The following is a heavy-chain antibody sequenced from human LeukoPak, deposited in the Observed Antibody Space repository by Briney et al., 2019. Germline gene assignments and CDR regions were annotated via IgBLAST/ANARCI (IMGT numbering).Heavy chain of an antibody. D-gene: IGHD3-10*01. J-gene: IGHJ4*02. CDR3: AKDREYYGSGSPRDFDY. Sequence: GGSLRLSCAASGFTFNSYAMSWVRQAPGKGLEWVSAISGSGGSTYYADSLKGRFTISRDNSKNTLYLQMNSLRAEDTAVYYCAKDREYYGSGSPRDFDYWGQGTLVTVSS. CDR2: ISGSGGST. V-gene: IGHV3-23*01. CDR1: GFTFNSYA.